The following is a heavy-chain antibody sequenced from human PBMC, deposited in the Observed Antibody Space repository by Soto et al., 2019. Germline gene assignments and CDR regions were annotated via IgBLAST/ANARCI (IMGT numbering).Heavy chain of an antibody. CDR1: GGSFSGYY. CDR2: INHSGST. J-gene: IGHJ5*02. CDR3: LNWFDP. Sequence: SETLSLTCAVYGGSFSGYYWSWTRQPPGKGLEWIGEINHSGSTNYNPSLKSRVTISVDTSKNQFSLKLSSVTAADTAVYYCLNWFDPWGQGTLVTVSS. V-gene: IGHV4-34*01.